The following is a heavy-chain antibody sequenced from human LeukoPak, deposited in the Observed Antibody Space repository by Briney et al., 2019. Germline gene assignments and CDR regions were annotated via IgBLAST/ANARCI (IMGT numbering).Heavy chain of an antibody. D-gene: IGHD3-22*01. CDR1: GFTFSSYA. V-gene: IGHV3-23*01. CDR2: IGGSGDGT. CDR3: AKRYYYDTSGNPGGLDP. J-gene: IGHJ5*02. Sequence: VGSLRLSCAASGFTFSSYAMGWVRQAPGKGLEWVSTIGGSGDGTYYADSVKGRFTISRDNSKNTLSLQMNSLRAEDTAVYYCAKRYYYDTSGNPGGLDPWGQGTLVTVSS.